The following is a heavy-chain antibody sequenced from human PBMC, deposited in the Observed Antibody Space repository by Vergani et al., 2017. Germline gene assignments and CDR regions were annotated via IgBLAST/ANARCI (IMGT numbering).Heavy chain of an antibody. CDR1: GGSISSSNW. CDR3: ARALKVRYSPFGDYYYYGMDV. CDR2: IYHSGST. V-gene: IGHV4-4*03. D-gene: IGHD3-9*01. J-gene: IGHJ6*02. Sequence: QVQLQESGPGLVKPPGTLSLTCAVSGGSISSSNWWSWVRQPPGKGLQWIGEIYHSGSTNYNPSLKSRVTISVDKSKNQFSLKLSSVTAADTAVYYCARALKVRYSPFGDYYYYGMDVWGQGTTVTVSS.